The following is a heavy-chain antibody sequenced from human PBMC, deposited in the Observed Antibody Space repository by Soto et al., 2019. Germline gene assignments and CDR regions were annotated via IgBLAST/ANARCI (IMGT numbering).Heavy chain of an antibody. J-gene: IGHJ4*02. V-gene: IGHV3-30*03. CDR1: GFIFSSHS. D-gene: IGHD3-3*01. Sequence: PGGSLRLSCAASGFIFSSHSMHWVRQAPGKGLEWVAVIGTDEKARKYADSVKGRFTSSRDNSKNTVYLQMNSLGAEDTALYHCAREYGNDLWYFDYWGQGALLTVSS. CDR3: AREYGNDLWYFDY. CDR2: IGTDEKAR.